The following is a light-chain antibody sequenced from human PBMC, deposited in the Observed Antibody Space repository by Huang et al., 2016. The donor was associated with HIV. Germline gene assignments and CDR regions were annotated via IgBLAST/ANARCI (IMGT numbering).Light chain of an antibody. J-gene: IGKJ1*01. CDR3: QQYNNWPWT. CDR1: QSVSSN. CDR2: GSS. V-gene: IGKV3-15*01. Sequence: EIVMTQSPATLSVSPGERATLSCRASQSVSSNLAWDQQRPGQAPRLLIYGSSTRATAIPARFSGSGSGTEVTLTISSLQSEDFAVYYCQQYNNWPWTFGLGTKVEIK.